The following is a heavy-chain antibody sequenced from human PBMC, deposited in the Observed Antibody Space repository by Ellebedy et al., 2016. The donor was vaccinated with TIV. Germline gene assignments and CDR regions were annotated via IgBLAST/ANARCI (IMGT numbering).Heavy chain of an antibody. J-gene: IGHJ4*02. V-gene: IGHV3-7*02. Sequence: PGGSLRLSCAASGFPFSSNWIYWVRRAPGKGLECVAQINTDGSEKNYVDSVKGRFTISRDNAKNSLFLQMNSLRAEDTAVYYCATLPRTMESRWGQGTLVTVSS. D-gene: IGHD3-10*01. CDR2: INTDGSEK. CDR3: ATLPRTMESR. CDR1: GFPFSSNW.